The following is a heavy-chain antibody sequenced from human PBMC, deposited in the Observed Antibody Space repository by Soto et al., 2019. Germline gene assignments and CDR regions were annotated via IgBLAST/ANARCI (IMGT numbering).Heavy chain of an antibody. CDR3: ARDQSNYYDSSGQNAFDI. CDR2: IYYSGST. D-gene: IGHD3-22*01. Sequence: PSETLSLTCTVSGGSISSYYWSWIRQPPGKGLEWIGYIYYSGSTNYNPSLKSRVTISVDTSKNQFSLKLSSVTAADTAVYYCARDQSNYYDSSGQNAFDIWGQGTMVTVSS. V-gene: IGHV4-59*01. CDR1: GGSISSYY. J-gene: IGHJ3*02.